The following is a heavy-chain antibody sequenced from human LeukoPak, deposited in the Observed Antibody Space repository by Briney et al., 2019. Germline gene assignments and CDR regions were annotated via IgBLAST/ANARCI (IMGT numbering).Heavy chain of an antibody. J-gene: IGHJ4*02. CDR3: ARDRQQDYFDY. D-gene: IGHD6-13*01. CDR1: GFTFSSYS. Sequence: GGSLRLSCAASGFTFSSYSMNWVRQAPGKGLEWVSSISSSYIYYADSVKGRFTISRDNAKNSLYLQMNSLRAEDTAVYYCARDRQQDYFDYWGQGTLVTVSS. V-gene: IGHV3-21*01. CDR2: ISSSYI.